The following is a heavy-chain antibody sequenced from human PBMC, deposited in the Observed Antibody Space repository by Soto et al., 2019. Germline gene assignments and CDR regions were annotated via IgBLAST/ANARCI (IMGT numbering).Heavy chain of an antibody. CDR2: ISGSGGST. Sequence: EVQLVESGGGLVQPGGSLRLSCAASGFTFSSYSMSWVRQAPGKGLEWVAGISGSGGSTYYADSVKGRFTISRDKSKNKLYLQMKSLRAEAADVYYCEKAHSGYVRGRYDFDYWGQGTLVTVSS. CDR1: GFTFSSYS. V-gene: IGHV3-23*04. J-gene: IGHJ4*02. CDR3: EKAHSGYVRGRYDFDY. D-gene: IGHD5-12*01.